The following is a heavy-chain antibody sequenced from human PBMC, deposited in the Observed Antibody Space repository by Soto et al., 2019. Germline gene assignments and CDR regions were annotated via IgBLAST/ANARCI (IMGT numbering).Heavy chain of an antibody. CDR2: INHSGST. V-gene: IGHV4-34*01. D-gene: IGHD6-19*01. CDR1: GGSFSGYY. Sequence: QVQLQQWGAGLLKPSETLSLTCAVYGGSFSGYYWSWIRQPPGKGLEWIGEINHSGSTKYNPSLKNRFTISVDTSMNQFALKLSSVTAADTAVYYCARGGGLAVARVLVAFDIWGQGTMVTVSS. J-gene: IGHJ3*02. CDR3: ARGGGLAVARVLVAFDI.